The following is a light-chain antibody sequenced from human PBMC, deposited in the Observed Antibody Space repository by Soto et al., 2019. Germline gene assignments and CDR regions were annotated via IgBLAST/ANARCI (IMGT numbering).Light chain of an antibody. Sequence: DIQMTQSPSSLSASVGDRVTVTCRARQGSGNDLGWYQQKPGKAPKCLIYAASRLQRGVPSRFSGSGSGTEFTLTISSLQPEDFATYYCLKHNSYPPSFGQGTKVEIK. CDR3: LKHNSYPPS. J-gene: IGKJ1*01. V-gene: IGKV1-17*01. CDR1: QGSGND. CDR2: AAS.